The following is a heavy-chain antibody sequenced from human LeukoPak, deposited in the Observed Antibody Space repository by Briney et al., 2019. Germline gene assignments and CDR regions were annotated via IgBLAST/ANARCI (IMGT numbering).Heavy chain of an antibody. CDR3: ARGTSGP. CDR1: GGSFSGYD. Sequence: SSETLSLTCGAYGGSFSGYDWSWIRQPPGKGLEWIGEINHSGSTNYNPSLKSRVTISIDTSKNQFSLKVTSATAADTAVYYCARGTSGPWGQGTLVTVSS. CDR2: INHSGST. J-gene: IGHJ5*02. V-gene: IGHV4-34*01.